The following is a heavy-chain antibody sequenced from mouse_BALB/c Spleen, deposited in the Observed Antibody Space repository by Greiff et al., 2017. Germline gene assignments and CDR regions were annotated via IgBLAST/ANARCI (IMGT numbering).Heavy chain of an antibody. CDR3: TRWDYDTWFAY. J-gene: IGHJ3*01. V-gene: IGHV1-5*01. D-gene: IGHD1-1*01. Sequence: VQLQQSGAVLAKPGASVKLSCTASGYSFTSYCMHWVKQRPGQGLEWIGAIYPGNSDTSYNQKFKGKATLTAVTSASTAYMELSSLTTEDTAVDYCTRWDYDTWFAYWGQGTPVTVSA. CDR1: GYSFTSYC. CDR2: IYPGNSDT.